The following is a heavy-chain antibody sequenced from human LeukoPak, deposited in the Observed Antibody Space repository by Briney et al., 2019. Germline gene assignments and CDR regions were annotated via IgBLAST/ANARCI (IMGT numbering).Heavy chain of an antibody. CDR1: GYTLTELS. Sequence: ASVKVSCKVSGYTLTELSMHWVRQAPGKGLEWMGGFDPEDGETIYAQKFQGRVTMTEDTSTDTAYMELSSLRSEDTAVYYCATGDCSGGSCYYFDYWGQGTLVTVSS. D-gene: IGHD2-15*01. V-gene: IGHV1-24*01. J-gene: IGHJ4*02. CDR2: FDPEDGET. CDR3: ATGDCSGGSCYYFDY.